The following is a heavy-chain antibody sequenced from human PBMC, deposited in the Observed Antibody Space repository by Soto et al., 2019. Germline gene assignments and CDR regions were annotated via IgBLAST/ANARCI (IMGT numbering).Heavy chain of an antibody. CDR1: GFTFSSYG. CDR3: AREVYSGSGSYDY. J-gene: IGHJ4*02. CDR2: IWYDGSNK. V-gene: IGHV3-33*01. D-gene: IGHD3-10*01. Sequence: GGSLRLSCAASGFTFSSYGMHWVRQAPGKGLEWVAVIWYDGSNKYYADSVKGRFTISRDNSKNTLYLQMNSLRAEDTAVYYCAREVYSGSGSYDYWGQGTLVTVSS.